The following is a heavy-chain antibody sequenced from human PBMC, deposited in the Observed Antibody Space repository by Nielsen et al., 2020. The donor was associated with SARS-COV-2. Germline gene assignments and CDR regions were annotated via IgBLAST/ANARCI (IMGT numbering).Heavy chain of an antibody. CDR2: INPNSGGT. CDR1: GYTFTGYY. J-gene: IGHJ5*02. CDR3: ARGHDSVYNWFDP. V-gene: IGHV1-2*06. Sequence: ASVKVSCKASGYTFTGYYMHWVRQAPGQGLEWMGRINPNSGGTNYAQKFQGRVTMTRDTSISTAYMELSRLRSDDTAVYYCARGHDSVYNWFDPWGQGTLVTVSS. D-gene: IGHD3-22*01.